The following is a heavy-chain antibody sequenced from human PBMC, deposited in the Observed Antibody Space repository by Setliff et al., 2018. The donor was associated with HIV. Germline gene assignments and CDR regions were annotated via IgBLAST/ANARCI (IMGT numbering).Heavy chain of an antibody. CDR1: GLTLSNSA. CDR2: IQSGGII. Sequence: PRGSLSLSCAASGLTLSNSAMTWVRQKPWRGLEWVSLIQSGGIIYYADSVKGRFTISRDNSNNTLSLQMSSLRAEDTALYYCAKLDYYDYSGSWARKVAIDFWGRGTMVTVSS. J-gene: IGHJ3*01. V-gene: IGHV3-23*01. D-gene: IGHD3-22*01. CDR3: AKLDYYDYSGSWARKVAIDF.